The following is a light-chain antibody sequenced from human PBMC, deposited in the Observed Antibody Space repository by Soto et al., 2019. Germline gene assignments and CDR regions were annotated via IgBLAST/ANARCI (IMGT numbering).Light chain of an antibody. Sequence: EVVLTQSPGTLSLSPGERATLSCRASQSISGRFAWYQQKPGQAPRLLFYDASNMATGIPDRFSGSGSGGGFTLTTSRVEPEHFAVYYCQHYGYSLPNTYGKGTKLEIK. CDR2: DAS. V-gene: IGKV3-20*01. J-gene: IGKJ2*01. CDR3: QHYGYSLPNT. CDR1: QSISGRF.